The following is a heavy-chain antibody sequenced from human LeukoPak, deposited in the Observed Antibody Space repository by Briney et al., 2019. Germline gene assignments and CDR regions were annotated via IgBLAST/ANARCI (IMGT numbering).Heavy chain of an antibody. CDR3: AKDNGGSSSSPSLP. CDR2: ISYDGSNK. D-gene: IGHD6-6*01. V-gene: IGHV3-30*18. CDR1: GFIFSGYG. J-gene: IGHJ5*02. Sequence: GRSLRLSCAASGFIFSGYGMHWVRQAPGKGLEWVAVISYDGSNKYYADSVKGRFTISRDNSKNTLFLQMNSLRAEDTAVYYCAKDNGGSSSSPSLPWGQGTLVTVSS.